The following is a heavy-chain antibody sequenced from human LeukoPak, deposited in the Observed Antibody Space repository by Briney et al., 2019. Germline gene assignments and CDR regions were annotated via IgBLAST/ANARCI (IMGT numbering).Heavy chain of an antibody. Sequence: SETLSLTCTVSGGSISSYYWSWIRQPPGKGLEWIGYIYYSGSTNYNPSLKSRVTISVDTSKNQFSLKLSSVTAADTAVYYCAKGYGAFDIWGQGTMVTVSS. CDR3: AKGYGAFDI. V-gene: IGHV4-59*08. CDR1: GGSISSYY. J-gene: IGHJ3*02. CDR2: IYYSGST. D-gene: IGHD5-12*01.